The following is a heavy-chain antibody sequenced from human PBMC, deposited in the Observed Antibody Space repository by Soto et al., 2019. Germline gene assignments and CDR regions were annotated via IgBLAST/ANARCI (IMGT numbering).Heavy chain of an antibody. J-gene: IGHJ4*02. D-gene: IGHD1-26*01. CDR3: TRDPYSGSRYYFDS. V-gene: IGHV1-58*01. Sequence: GASVKVSCKASGFTFTSSAVQWVRQARGQRLEWIGWIVVGSGNTNYAQKFQERVTITRDMSTSTAYMELNSLRPEDTAVYYCTRDPYSGSRYYFDSWGQGTLVTVSS. CDR1: GFTFTSSA. CDR2: IVVGSGNT.